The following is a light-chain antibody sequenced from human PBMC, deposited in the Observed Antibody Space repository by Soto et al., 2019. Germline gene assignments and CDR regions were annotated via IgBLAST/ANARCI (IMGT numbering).Light chain of an antibody. V-gene: IGKV3-11*01. Sequence: EIVLTQSPATLSLSPGERATLSCRASQSVSSYLAWYQQKPGQAPRLLIYDASNSATGIPAKFSGSESGTYFTLTISSLEPEDFAVYYCQQRSNWPRALTFGGGTKVEIK. J-gene: IGKJ4*01. CDR2: DAS. CDR3: QQRSNWPRALT. CDR1: QSVSSY.